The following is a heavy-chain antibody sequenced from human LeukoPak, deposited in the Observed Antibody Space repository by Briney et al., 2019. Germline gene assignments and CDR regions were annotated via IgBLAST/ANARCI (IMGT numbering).Heavy chain of an antibody. Sequence: GGSLRLSCAASGFTFSSYGMHWVPQAPGKGLEWVAFIRYDGSNKYYADSVKGRFTISRDNSKNTLYLQRNSLRAEDTALYYCAKDAEDILTGYLDYWGQGTLVTVSS. CDR2: IRYDGSNK. D-gene: IGHD3-9*01. V-gene: IGHV3-30*02. J-gene: IGHJ4*02. CDR1: GFTFSSYG. CDR3: AKDAEDILTGYLDY.